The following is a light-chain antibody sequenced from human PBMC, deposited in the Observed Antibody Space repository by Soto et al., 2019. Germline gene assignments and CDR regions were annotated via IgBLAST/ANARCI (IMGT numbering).Light chain of an antibody. J-gene: IGKJ4*01. CDR1: QGVNAW. Sequence: DTQMTQSPSSVSASVGDRVTITCRASQGVNAWLAWYQKKPGKAPELLIYEASTLHSGVPSRFSGSGSGTDFTLTISSLQPEDFATYYCQQANXXPLTXGGGTXV. CDR2: EAS. CDR3: QQANXXPLT. V-gene: IGKV1-12*01.